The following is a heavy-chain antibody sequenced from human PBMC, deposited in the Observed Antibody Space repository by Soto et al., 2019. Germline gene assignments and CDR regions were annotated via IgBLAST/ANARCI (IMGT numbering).Heavy chain of an antibody. V-gene: IGHV5-51*01. CDR3: ARATYYYDSSGYYFEYFQH. CDR1: GYSFTSYW. CDR2: IYPGDSDT. D-gene: IGHD3-22*01. J-gene: IGHJ1*01. Sequence: PRESLKISCKGSGYSFTSYWIGWVRQMPGKGLEWMGIIYPGDSDTRYSPSFQGQVTISADKSISTAYLQWSSLKASDTAMYYCARATYYYDSSGYYFEYFQHWGQGTLVTVSS.